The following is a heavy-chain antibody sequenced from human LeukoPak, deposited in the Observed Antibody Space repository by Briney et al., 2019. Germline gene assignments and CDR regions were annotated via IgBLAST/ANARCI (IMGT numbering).Heavy chain of an antibody. J-gene: IGHJ4*02. Sequence: SGGSLRLSCAASGFTFSSYSMNWVRQAPGERLEWVSSISSSSSYIYYADSVKGRFTISRDNSKNTLYLQMNSLRAEDTAVYYCAKGISTVVVVAAFDSWGQGTLVTVSS. V-gene: IGHV3-21*04. CDR2: ISSSSSYI. CDR1: GFTFSSYS. CDR3: AKGISTVVVVAAFDS. D-gene: IGHD2-15*01.